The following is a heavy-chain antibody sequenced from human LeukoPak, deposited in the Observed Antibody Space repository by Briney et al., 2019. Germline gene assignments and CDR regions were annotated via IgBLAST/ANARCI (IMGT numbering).Heavy chain of an antibody. Sequence: PPETLSLTCTVSGVSTSTSADYWGWVRQTPGKGLEWIASIYYSGSTQYTPSLESRVTIFIDTSKNEFSLRLSSVTAADTAVYYCAKSSGARFDPWGQGTLVTVSS. J-gene: IGHJ5*02. D-gene: IGHD3-10*01. V-gene: IGHV4-39*01. CDR2: IYYSGST. CDR1: GVSTSTSADY. CDR3: AKSSGARFDP.